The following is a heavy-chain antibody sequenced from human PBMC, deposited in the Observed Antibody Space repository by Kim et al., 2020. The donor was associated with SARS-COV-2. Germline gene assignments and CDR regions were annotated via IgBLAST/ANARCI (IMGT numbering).Heavy chain of an antibody. V-gene: IGHV3-21*01. Sequence: GGSLRLSCAASGFTFSSYSMNWVRQAPGKGLEWVSSISSSSSYIYYADSVKGRFTISRDNAKNSLYLQMNSLRAEDTAVYYCARNSREYSSSWYGRFYYYGMDVWGQGPTVTVSS. CDR3: ARNSREYSSSWYGRFYYYGMDV. J-gene: IGHJ6*02. CDR1: GFTFSSYS. D-gene: IGHD6-13*01. CDR2: ISSSSSYI.